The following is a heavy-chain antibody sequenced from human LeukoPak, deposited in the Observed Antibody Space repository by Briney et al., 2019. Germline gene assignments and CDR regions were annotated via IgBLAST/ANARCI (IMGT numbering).Heavy chain of an antibody. J-gene: IGHJ6*03. V-gene: IGHV3-48*04. CDR2: ISGSSSTI. D-gene: IGHD2-15*01. CDR1: GFTFSSYS. CDR3: AREPLGYCSGSTCYYFYLDF. Sequence: GGSLRLSCAASGFTFSSYSMNWVRQAPGKGLEWLSYISGSSSTIYYADSVKGRFTISRDNAKNSLYLQMDSPRAEDTAVYYCAREPLGYCSGSTCYYFYLDFWGKGTTVTVSS.